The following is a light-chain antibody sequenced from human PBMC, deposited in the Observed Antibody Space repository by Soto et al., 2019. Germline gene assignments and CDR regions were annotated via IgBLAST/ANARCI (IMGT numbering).Light chain of an antibody. Sequence: NFMLTQPHSVSESPGKTVTISCTRSSGSIGSSYVQWYQQRPGSSPTTVIFEDNQRPTGVPVRFSGSIDSSSNSASLVISGLRTEDEADYYCQSYDTSNTLVFGGGTKVTVL. CDR3: QSYDTSNTLV. J-gene: IGLJ3*02. CDR2: EDN. V-gene: IGLV6-57*01. CDR1: SGSIGSSY.